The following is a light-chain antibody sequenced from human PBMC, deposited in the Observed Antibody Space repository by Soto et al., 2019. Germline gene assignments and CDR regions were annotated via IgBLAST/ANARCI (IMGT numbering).Light chain of an antibody. J-gene: IGKJ1*01. V-gene: IGKV2-30*01. CDR1: QSLEYTDGNTY. CDR2: KVS. Sequence: DVVLTQSPLSLPVTPGQSASISCRSTQSLEYTDGNTYLNWFQQRPGQSPRRLFYKVSHRGSGVPDRFSRSRSDAVFAPTIGRVEPEDVGIYYCMQGTHWPATFGQGTRVEL. CDR3: MQGTHWPAT.